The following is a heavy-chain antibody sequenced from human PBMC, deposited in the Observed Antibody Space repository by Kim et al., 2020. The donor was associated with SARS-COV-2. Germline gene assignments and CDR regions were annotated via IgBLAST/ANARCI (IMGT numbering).Heavy chain of an antibody. CDR3: ARGYQLLHASWFDP. Sequence: SETLSLTCTVSGGSISSYYWSWIRQPAGKGLEWIGRIYNSGSTNYNPSLKSRVTMSVDTSKNQFSLKLSSVTAADTAVYYCARGYQLLHASWFDPWGQGTPVTVSS. V-gene: IGHV4-4*07. CDR1: GGSISSYY. J-gene: IGHJ5*02. CDR2: IYNSGST. D-gene: IGHD2-2*01.